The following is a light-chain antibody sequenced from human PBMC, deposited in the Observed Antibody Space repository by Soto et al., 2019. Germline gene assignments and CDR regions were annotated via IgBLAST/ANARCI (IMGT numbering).Light chain of an antibody. Sequence: QSALTQPASVSGSPGQSITISCTGTSSDVGTYNLVSWYQQHPGKAPKLILYEGSRLPSGVSNRFAGSKSGNAASLTISGLQAEDEADYYCCSYAGSSTWVFGGGTKLTVL. J-gene: IGLJ3*02. V-gene: IGLV2-23*01. CDR3: CSYAGSSTWV. CDR1: SSDVGTYNL. CDR2: EGS.